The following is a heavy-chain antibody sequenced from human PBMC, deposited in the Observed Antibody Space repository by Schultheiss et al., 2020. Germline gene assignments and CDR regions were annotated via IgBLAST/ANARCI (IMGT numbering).Heavy chain of an antibody. CDR2: ISSSSSSR. J-gene: IGHJ4*02. D-gene: IGHD5-24*01. CDR1: GFTFSSYA. CDR3: ARERRDGYNRPLPD. Sequence: GGSLRLSCAASGFTFSSYAMSWVRQAPGKGLEWVSSISSSSSSRHYADSVKGRFTISRDDAKNSMYLQMSSLRAEDTAVYYCARERRDGYNRPLPDWGQGTLVTVSS. V-gene: IGHV3-21*01.